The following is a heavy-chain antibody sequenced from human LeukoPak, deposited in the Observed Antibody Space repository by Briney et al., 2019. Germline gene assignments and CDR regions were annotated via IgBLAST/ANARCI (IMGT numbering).Heavy chain of an antibody. J-gene: IGHJ3*02. Sequence: SETLSLTCAVYGGSFSGYYWSWIRQPPGKGLEWIGEINHSGSTNYNPSLKSRVTVSVDTSKNQFSLKLSSVTAADTAVYYCASLGVIVPDAFDIWGQGTMVTVSS. CDR1: GGSFSGYY. V-gene: IGHV4-34*01. D-gene: IGHD3-16*02. CDR2: INHSGST. CDR3: ASLGVIVPDAFDI.